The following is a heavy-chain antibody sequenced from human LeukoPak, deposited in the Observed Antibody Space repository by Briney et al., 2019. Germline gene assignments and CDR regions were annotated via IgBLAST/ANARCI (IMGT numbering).Heavy chain of an antibody. CDR3: ARVYSGYSYYYYGMDV. CDR2: IYYSGST. J-gene: IGHJ6*02. Sequence: TSETLSLTYTVSGGSISSYYWSWIRQPPGKGLEWIGYIYYSGSTNYNPSLKSRVTISVDTSKNQFSLKLSSVTAADTAVYYCARVYSGYSYYYYGMDVWGQGTTVTVSS. CDR1: GGSISSYY. D-gene: IGHD5-12*01. V-gene: IGHV4-59*08.